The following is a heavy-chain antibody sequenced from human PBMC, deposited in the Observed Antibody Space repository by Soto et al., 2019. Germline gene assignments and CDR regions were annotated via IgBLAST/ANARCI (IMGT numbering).Heavy chain of an antibody. Sequence: EVRLLESGGGLVQPGGSLRLSCVASGFDFSTYAMSWVRQAPGKGLEWVSVIGEGGVSRVYADAVKGRFTISRDNSKNTLYHQMTSMRVDDTAMYYCASRGGGNSLWYFDLWGRGTLVTVSS. CDR3: ASRGGGNSLWYFDL. V-gene: IGHV3-23*01. CDR2: IGEGGVSR. J-gene: IGHJ2*01. CDR1: GFDFSTYA. D-gene: IGHD2-21*02.